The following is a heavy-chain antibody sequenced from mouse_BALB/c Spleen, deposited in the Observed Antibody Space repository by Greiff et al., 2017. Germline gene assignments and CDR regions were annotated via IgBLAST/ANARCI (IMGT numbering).Heavy chain of an antibody. CDR3: ASVKGHYYAMDY. CDR2: ISSGSSTI. V-gene: IGHV5-17*02. D-gene: IGHD3-3*01. CDR1: GFTFSSFG. J-gene: IGHJ4*01. Sequence: DVMLVESGGGLVQPGGSRKLSCAASGFTFSSFGMHWVRQAPEKGLEWVAYISSGSSTIYYADTVKGRFTISRDNPKNTLFLQMTSLRSEDTAMYYCASVKGHYYAMDYWGQGTSVTVSS.